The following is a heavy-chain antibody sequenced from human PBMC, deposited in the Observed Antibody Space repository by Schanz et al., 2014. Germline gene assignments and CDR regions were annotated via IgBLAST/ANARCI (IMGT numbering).Heavy chain of an antibody. CDR1: GFTFSSYG. J-gene: IGHJ5*02. CDR3: ARDSIIRDMGPFDP. Sequence: QVPLVESGGGVVQPGRSLRLSCAASGFTFSSYGMHWVRQAPGKGLEWVAIIWYDGSNKYYADSVKGRFTVSRDNAKNSVHLQMNGLRAEDTAVYYCARDSIIRDMGPFDPWGQGTLVVVSS. V-gene: IGHV3-33*01. CDR2: IWYDGSNK.